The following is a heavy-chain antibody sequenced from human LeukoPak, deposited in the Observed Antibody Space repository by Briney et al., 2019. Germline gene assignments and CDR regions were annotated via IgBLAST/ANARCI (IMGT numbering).Heavy chain of an antibody. Sequence: PGGSLRLSCAASGITFSTYAMSWVRQAPGKGLDWVSGISGSGDTTYYADSVKGRFTISRDSSKNTLYLQMNSLRADDTAVYYCAKATNIVGPTYFDYWGQGTLVTVSS. CDR1: GITFSTYA. J-gene: IGHJ4*02. V-gene: IGHV3-23*01. D-gene: IGHD1-26*01. CDR3: AKATNIVGPTYFDY. CDR2: ISGSGDTT.